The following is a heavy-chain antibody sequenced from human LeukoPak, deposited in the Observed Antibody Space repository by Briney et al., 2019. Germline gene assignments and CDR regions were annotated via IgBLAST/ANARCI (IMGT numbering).Heavy chain of an antibody. CDR3: ARASSWYGGGFQH. Sequence: GGSLRLSCAASGFTFSSYEMNWVRQAPGKGLEWVSYISSSGSTIYYADSVKGRFTISRDNAKNSLYLQMNSLRAEDTAVYYCARASSWYGGGFQHWGQGTLVTVSS. V-gene: IGHV3-48*03. CDR2: ISSSGSTI. D-gene: IGHD6-13*01. CDR1: GFTFSSYE. J-gene: IGHJ1*01.